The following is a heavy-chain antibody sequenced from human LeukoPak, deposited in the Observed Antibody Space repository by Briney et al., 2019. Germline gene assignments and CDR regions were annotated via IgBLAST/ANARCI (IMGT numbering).Heavy chain of an antibody. D-gene: IGHD5-18*01. CDR3: ATIRRGSIYGYFDF. Sequence: PSGTLSLTCTVSGASMSTHYWSWLRQPPGKGLEWIGYLLDSWRTKDNPSLQSRVTLSADTSKNQFSLRLTSVTAADTAVYYCATIRRGSIYGYFDFWGQGILVTVS. CDR1: GASMSTHY. J-gene: IGHJ4*02. V-gene: IGHV4-59*11. CDR2: LLDSWRT.